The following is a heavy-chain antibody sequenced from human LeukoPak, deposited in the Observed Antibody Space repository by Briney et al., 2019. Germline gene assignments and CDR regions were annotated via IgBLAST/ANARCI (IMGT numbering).Heavy chain of an antibody. CDR2: IDNDGSST. Sequence: GGSLRLSCAASGFSLSNQWMHWVRQAPGKGLVWVSRIDNDGSSTVYADSVKGRFTMTRDNAKNTLYLQINSLRAEYTALYYCAPSPAAQQDYWGQGILVTVSS. CDR3: APSPAAQQDY. J-gene: IGHJ4*02. CDR1: GFSLSNQW. V-gene: IGHV3-74*01. D-gene: IGHD1-1*01.